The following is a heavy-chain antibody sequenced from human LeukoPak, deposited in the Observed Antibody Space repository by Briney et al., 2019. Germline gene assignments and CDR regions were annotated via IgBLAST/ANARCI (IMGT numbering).Heavy chain of an antibody. D-gene: IGHD2-15*01. V-gene: IGHV4-39*01. CDR1: GGSISSSSYY. J-gene: IGHJ4*02. CDR3: ARHVRYCSGGSCYRPSGFDY. Sequence: SETLSLTCTVSGGSISSSSYYWGWIRQPPGKGLEWIGSIYYSGSTYYNPSLKSRVTISVDTSKNQFSLKLSSVTAADTAVYYCARHVRYCSGGSCYRPSGFDYWGQATLVTVSS. CDR2: IYYSGST.